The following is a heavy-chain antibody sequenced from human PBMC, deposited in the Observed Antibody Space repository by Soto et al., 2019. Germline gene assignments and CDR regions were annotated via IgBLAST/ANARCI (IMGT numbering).Heavy chain of an antibody. J-gene: IGHJ6*02. CDR2: IYYSGST. CDR3: AGKTYYDFWSGYYNLDYYYGMDV. D-gene: IGHD3-3*01. V-gene: IGHV4-39*01. Sequence: SETLSLTSTVSGGTISSSGYYWGWIRQPPGKGLEWIGSIYYSGSTYYNPSLKSRVTISVDTSKNQFSLKLSSVTAADTAVYYCAGKTYYDFWSGYYNLDYYYGMDVWGQGTTVTVSS. CDR1: GGTISSSGYY.